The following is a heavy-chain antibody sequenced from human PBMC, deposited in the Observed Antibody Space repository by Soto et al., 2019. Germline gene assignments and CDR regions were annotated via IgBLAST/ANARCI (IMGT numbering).Heavy chain of an antibody. CDR3: TTGSVEGV. D-gene: IGHD2-15*01. CDR2: IKTNTEGGKT. CDR1: GLTIRNPG. V-gene: IGHV3-15*07. Sequence: EVQLVESGGGLIYPGGSLRLSFEAPGLTIRNPGMNWARQAQGKGLEWVGGIKTNTEGGKTDYAAAVKGRFTVSRDDSKNTLYLQMNSLRTEDTAVYYCTTGSVEGVWGQGTTVTVSS. J-gene: IGHJ6*02.